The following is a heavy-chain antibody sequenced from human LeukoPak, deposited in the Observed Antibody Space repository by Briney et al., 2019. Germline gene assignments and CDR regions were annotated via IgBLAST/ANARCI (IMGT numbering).Heavy chain of an antibody. CDR3: ARSRMSDAFDI. V-gene: IGHV1-2*02. J-gene: IGHJ3*02. CDR2: INPNTGDR. D-gene: IGHD2/OR15-2a*01. CDR1: GYTFNGYY. Sequence: ASVKVSCKASGYTFNGYYMHWVRQAPGQGLEWMGWINPNTGDRNYAQKFQGRVTMTRDTSISTAYMELSRLRSDDTAVYYCARSRMSDAFDIWGQGTMVTVPS.